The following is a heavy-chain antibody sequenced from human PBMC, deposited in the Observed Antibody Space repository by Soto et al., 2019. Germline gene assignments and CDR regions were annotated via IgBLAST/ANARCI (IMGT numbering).Heavy chain of an antibody. D-gene: IGHD2-8*01. CDR1: GGSIRSYY. CDR2: IYYSGST. Sequence: SETQSLTCTVSGGSIRSYYWSWIRQPPGKGLEWIGYIYYSGSTNYNPSLKSRVTISVDTSKNQFSLKLSSVAAADTAVYYCARAGNGNWFDPWGQGTLVTVSS. V-gene: IGHV4-59*01. CDR3: ARAGNGNWFDP. J-gene: IGHJ5*02.